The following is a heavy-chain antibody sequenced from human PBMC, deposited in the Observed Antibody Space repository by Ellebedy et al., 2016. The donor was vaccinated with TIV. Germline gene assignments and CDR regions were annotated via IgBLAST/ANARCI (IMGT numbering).Heavy chain of an antibody. D-gene: IGHD6-19*01. Sequence: GESLKISXAASGFTFNSHPLHWVRQAPGKGLEWVASISYDGRNKFYADSVKGRFTISRDNSKSSFFLQMNRLRAEDTAVYYCAKVCSGYNSGWCLDYWGQGTLVTVSS. J-gene: IGHJ4*02. CDR2: ISYDGRNK. V-gene: IGHV3-30*04. CDR3: AKVCSGYNSGWCLDY. CDR1: GFTFNSHP.